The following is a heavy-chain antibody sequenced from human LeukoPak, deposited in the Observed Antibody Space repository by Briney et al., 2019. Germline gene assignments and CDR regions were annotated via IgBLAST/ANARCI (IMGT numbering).Heavy chain of an antibody. CDR3: ARDFSGPLYGMDV. D-gene: IGHD3-3*01. Sequence: GASVKVSCKASGYTFTSYGISWVRQAPGQGLEWMGWISAYNGNTNYAQKLQGRVTMTTDTSTSTAYMEVRSLRSDDTAVYYCARDFSGPLYGMDVWGQGTTVTVSS. CDR1: GYTFTSYG. CDR2: ISAYNGNT. J-gene: IGHJ6*02. V-gene: IGHV1-18*01.